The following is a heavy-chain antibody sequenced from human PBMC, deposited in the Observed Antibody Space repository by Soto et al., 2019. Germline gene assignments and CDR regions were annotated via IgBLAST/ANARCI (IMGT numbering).Heavy chain of an antibody. CDR1: DASIRSWDFY. CDR2: IYSTGST. Sequence: HVQLHESGPGLVQPSLTLSLTYTVSDASIRSWDFYWAWIRQPPGKGLESIGHIYSTGSTYYHPSLKRSVLISLDSPSNQFSLRLTTFTTADTAIYYCASMTGGHLDFWRQVVLVTDSS. J-gene: IGHJ4*02. V-gene: IGHV4-30-4*01. D-gene: IGHD2-8*02. CDR3: ASMTGGHLDF.